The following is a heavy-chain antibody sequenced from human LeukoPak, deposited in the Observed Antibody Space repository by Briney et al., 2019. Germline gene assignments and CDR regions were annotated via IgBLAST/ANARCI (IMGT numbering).Heavy chain of an antibody. CDR2: INPNSGGT. CDR3: ARVRVGYCSSTSFGGCNWFDP. V-gene: IGHV1-2*02. D-gene: IGHD2-2*01. Sequence: ASVKVSCKASGYTFTGYYMHWVRQAPGQGLEWMGWINPNSGGTNYAQKFQGRVTMTRDTSISTAYMELGRLRSDDTAVYYCARVRVGYCSSTSFGGCNWFDPWGQGTLVTVSS. CDR1: GYTFTGYY. J-gene: IGHJ5*02.